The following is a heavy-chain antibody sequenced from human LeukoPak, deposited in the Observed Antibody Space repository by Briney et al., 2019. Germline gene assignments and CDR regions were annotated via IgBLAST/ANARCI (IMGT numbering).Heavy chain of an antibody. Sequence: SETLSLTCAVSGYSISSGYYWGWIRQPPGKGLEWIGSIYHSGSTYYNPSLKSRVTISVDTSKNQFFLKLSSVTAADTAVYYCARERRYSSGWDAEYFQHWGQGTLVTVSS. V-gene: IGHV4-38-2*02. CDR1: GYSISSGYY. J-gene: IGHJ1*01. CDR3: ARERRYSSGWDAEYFQH. CDR2: IYHSGST. D-gene: IGHD6-19*01.